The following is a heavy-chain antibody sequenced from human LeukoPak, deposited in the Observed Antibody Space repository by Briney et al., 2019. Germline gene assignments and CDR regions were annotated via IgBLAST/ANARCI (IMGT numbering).Heavy chain of an antibody. CDR1: GGSISSSSYY. Sequence: SETLSLTCTVSGGSISSSSYYWGWIRQPPGKGLEWIGSIYYSGSTYYNLSLKSRVTILVDTSKNQFSLKLSSVTAADTAVYYCARDSTDSLYYYDSSGSDDAFDMWGQGTMVTVSS. J-gene: IGHJ3*02. CDR3: ARDSTDSLYYYDSSGSDDAFDM. V-gene: IGHV4-39*07. D-gene: IGHD3-22*01. CDR2: IYYSGST.